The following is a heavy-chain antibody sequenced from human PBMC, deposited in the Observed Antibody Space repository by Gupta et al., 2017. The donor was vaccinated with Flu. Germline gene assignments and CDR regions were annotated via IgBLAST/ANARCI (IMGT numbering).Heavy chain of an antibody. D-gene: IGHD2-2*02. Sequence: QGQLVQSGAEVKKPGASLKVSCKASEYTFTAYYIHWVRQAPGQGLEWMGRINPHSGTTNYEQKFQGRVTVTMDTSISTAYMDLSGLTSGDTAVYYCAREKFWDTTSCYRWFDPWGQGTLVTVSS. CDR1: EYTFTAYY. CDR2: INPHSGTT. J-gene: IGHJ5*02. V-gene: IGHV1-2*06. CDR3: AREKFWDTTSCYRWFDP.